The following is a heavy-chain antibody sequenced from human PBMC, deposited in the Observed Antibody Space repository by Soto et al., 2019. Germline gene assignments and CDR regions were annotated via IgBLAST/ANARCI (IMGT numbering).Heavy chain of an antibody. CDR1: GFTFSSYA. V-gene: IGHV3-30-3*01. CDR2: ISYDGSNK. J-gene: IGHJ3*02. Sequence: GGSLRLSCAASGFTFSSYAMHWVRQAPGKGLEWVAVISYDGSNKYYADSVKGRFTISRDNSKNTLYLQMNSLRAEDTAVYYCAREKEAIAVGIDAFDIWGQGTMVTVSS. CDR3: AREKEAIAVGIDAFDI. D-gene: IGHD6-19*01.